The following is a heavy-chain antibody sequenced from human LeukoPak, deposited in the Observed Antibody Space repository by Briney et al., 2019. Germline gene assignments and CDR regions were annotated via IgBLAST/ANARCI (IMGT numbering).Heavy chain of an antibody. J-gene: IGHJ6*02. V-gene: IGHV3-9*01. CDR2: INWNSGVI. Sequence: GGSLRLSCAASGFTFSSYGMHWVRQAPGKGLEWVSGINWNSGVIDYADSVKGRFTISRDNAKNSLSLQMNSLRAEDTALYFCAKDIGCSSTNCCPPEYHYGMDVWGQGTTVTVSS. CDR1: GFTFSSYG. D-gene: IGHD2-2*01. CDR3: AKDIGCSSTNCCPPEYHYGMDV.